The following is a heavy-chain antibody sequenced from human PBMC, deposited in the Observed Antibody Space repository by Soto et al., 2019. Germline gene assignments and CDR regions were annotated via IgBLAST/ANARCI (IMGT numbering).Heavy chain of an antibody. CDR1: GGSISSGGYY. CDR3: ARSTTVTTRLDY. Sequence: QVQLQESGPGLVKPSQTLSLTCTVSGGSISSGGYYWSWIRQHPGKGLEWIGYIYYSGSTYYNPSLKSRVTISVDTSKNQFSLKLSSVTAADTAVDYCARSTTVTTRLDYWGQGTLVTVSS. J-gene: IGHJ4*02. V-gene: IGHV4-31*03. CDR2: IYYSGST. D-gene: IGHD4-4*01.